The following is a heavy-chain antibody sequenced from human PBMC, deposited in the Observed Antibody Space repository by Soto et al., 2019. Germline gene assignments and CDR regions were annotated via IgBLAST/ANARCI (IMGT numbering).Heavy chain of an antibody. Sequence: SETLSLTCTVSGGSISSYYWSWIRQPPGKGLEWIGYIYYSGSTNYNPSLKSRVTISVDTSKNQFSLKLSSVTAADTAVYYCARRGYGPSKSEDYDYYFDYWGQGTLLTVSS. V-gene: IGHV4-59*01. CDR1: GGSISSYY. D-gene: IGHD3-3*01. J-gene: IGHJ4*02. CDR2: IYYSGST. CDR3: ARRGYGPSKSEDYDYYFDY.